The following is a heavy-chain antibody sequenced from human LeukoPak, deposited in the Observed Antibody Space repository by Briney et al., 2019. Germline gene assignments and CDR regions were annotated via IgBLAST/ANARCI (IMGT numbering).Heavy chain of an antibody. CDR3: ARDVFAGYSTHHRFDP. J-gene: IGHJ5*02. D-gene: IGHD6-13*01. CDR1: GYTFTGYY. V-gene: IGHV1-2*02. Sequence: ASVKVSCKASGYTFTGYYMHWVRQAPGQGLEWMGWINPNSGGTNYAQKFQGRVTMTRDTSISTAYMELSRLTYDDTAVYYCARDVFAGYSTHHRFDPWGQGTLVSVSS. CDR2: INPNSGGT.